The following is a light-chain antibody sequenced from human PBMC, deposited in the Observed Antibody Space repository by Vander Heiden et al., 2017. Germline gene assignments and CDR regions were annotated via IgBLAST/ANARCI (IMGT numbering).Light chain of an antibody. CDR3: PQDGSSPPWT. Sequence: EIVLTQSPGTLSLSPGERATLSCRASQSVSSSYLAWYQQKPGQAPRLLIYGASSRATGIPDRFSGSAYGTDFTLTISRREPEDFTVYYCPQDGSSPPWTFGQGTKVEIK. V-gene: IGKV3-20*01. CDR2: GAS. CDR1: QSVSSSY. J-gene: IGKJ1*01.